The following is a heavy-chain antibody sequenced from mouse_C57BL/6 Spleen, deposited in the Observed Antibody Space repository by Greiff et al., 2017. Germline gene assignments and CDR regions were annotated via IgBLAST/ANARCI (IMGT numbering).Heavy chain of an antibody. CDR2: IYPSDSAT. CDR3: ARSGSSRYWAMDV. D-gene: IGHD1-1*01. Sequence: QVQLQQPGAELVRPGSSVKLSCKASGYTFTSYWMDWVKQRPGQGLEWIGNIYPSDSATHYNQKFKDKATLTVDKSSSTAYMQLSSLTSEDSAVYYCARSGSSRYWAMDVWGKGTAVTVSS. V-gene: IGHV1-61*01. CDR1: GYTFTSYW. J-gene: IGHJ4*01.